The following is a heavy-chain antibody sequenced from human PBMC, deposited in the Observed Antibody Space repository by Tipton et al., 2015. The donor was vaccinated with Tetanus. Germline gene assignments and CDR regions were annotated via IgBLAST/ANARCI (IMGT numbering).Heavy chain of an antibody. CDR3: ARVKGTYNHYGLDV. CDR1: GGSISSGDYS. V-gene: IGHV4-30-2*01. Sequence: TLSLTCAVSGGSISSGDYSWSWIRQPPGKGLEWIGYIYGSGSTYYNPSLKSRVPISEDRSKNQISLRLRSVTAADTAVYYCARVKGTYNHYGLDVWGQGTTFTVAS. D-gene: IGHD3-10*01. CDR2: IYGSGST. J-gene: IGHJ6*02.